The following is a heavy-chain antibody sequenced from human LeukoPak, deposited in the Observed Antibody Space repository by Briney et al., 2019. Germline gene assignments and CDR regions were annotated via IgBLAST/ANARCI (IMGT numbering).Heavy chain of an antibody. CDR1: GGTFSSFT. V-gene: IGHV1-69*13. CDR2: IIPIFGST. J-gene: IGHJ4*02. CDR3: ARGYDVGDYVPYTY. Sequence: SVKVSCKVSGGTFSSFTISWVRQAPGQGLEWMGGIIPIFGSTNYAQKFQDRVTNTADDSTSTAYMELSSLTSDDTAVHYCARGYDVGDYVPYTYWGQGTLVIVSS. D-gene: IGHD4-17*01.